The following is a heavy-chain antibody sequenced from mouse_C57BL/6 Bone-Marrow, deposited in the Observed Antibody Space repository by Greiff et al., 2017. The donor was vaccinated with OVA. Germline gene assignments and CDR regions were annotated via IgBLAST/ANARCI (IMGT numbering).Heavy chain of an antibody. CDR1: GFSFTSYG. J-gene: IGHJ4*01. D-gene: IGHD2-1*01. Sequence: VKVVESGPGLVQPSQCLSISCTVSGFSFTSYGVHWVRQPPGQGLEWLGVIWSGGSTDYNDAFISGLSISKDNSKSQFFVKMNRLQADDTAIYYGAKKGGGNYDYAMGYWGQGASVTVSS. CDR3: AKKGGGNYDYAMGY. CDR2: IWSGGST. V-gene: IGHV2-4*01.